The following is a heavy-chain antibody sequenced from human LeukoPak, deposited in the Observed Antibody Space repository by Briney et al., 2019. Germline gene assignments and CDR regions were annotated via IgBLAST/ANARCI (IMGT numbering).Heavy chain of an antibody. CDR1: GASIRDYY. J-gene: IGHJ2*01. Sequence: SETLSLTCTVSGASIRDYYWSWIRQPAGKGLEWIGHINTSGRTNCGPSLKSRVTISVDTSKNQFSLKLSSVTAADTAVYYCARVLGIAAAGTGWYFDLWGRGTLVTVSS. V-gene: IGHV4-4*07. CDR3: ARVLGIAAAGTGWYFDL. D-gene: IGHD6-13*01. CDR2: INTSGRT.